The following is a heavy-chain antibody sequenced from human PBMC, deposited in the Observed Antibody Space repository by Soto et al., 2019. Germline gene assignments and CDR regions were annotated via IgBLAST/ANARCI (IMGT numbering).Heavy chain of an antibody. CDR3: ARGYCSGGSCRLDY. V-gene: IGHV1-2*02. D-gene: IGHD2-15*01. Sequence: ASVKVSCKASGYTFTGYYMHWVRQAPGQGLEWMGWINPNSGGTNYAQKLQGRVTMTTDTSTSTAYMELRSLRSDDTAVYYCARGYCSGGSCRLDYWGQGTLVTVSS. CDR1: GYTFTGYY. CDR2: INPNSGGT. J-gene: IGHJ4*02.